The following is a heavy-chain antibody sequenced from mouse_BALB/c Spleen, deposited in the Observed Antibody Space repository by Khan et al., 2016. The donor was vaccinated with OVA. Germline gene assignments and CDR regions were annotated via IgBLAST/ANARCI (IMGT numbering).Heavy chain of an antibody. V-gene: IGHV9-1*02. Sequence: QIQLVQSGPELKKPGETVKISCKASGYTFTNYGMNWVKQAPGKGLKWMGWINTYTGEPTYADDFKGRFAFSLETSANTAYLQINNLKNEDKATYFCARSASYLFFDVWGAVTTVTVSS. D-gene: IGHD6-1*01. CDR3: ARSASYLFFDV. CDR2: INTYTGEP. J-gene: IGHJ1*01. CDR1: GYTFTNYG.